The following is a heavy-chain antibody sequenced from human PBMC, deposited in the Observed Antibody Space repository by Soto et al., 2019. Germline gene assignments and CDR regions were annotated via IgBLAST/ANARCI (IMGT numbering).Heavy chain of an antibody. J-gene: IGHJ4*02. Sequence: GGSLRLSCAASGFTFSSYGMHWVRQAPGKGLEWVAVISYDGSNKYYADSVKGRFTISRDNSKNTLYLQMNSLRAEDTAVYYCANEPSAGYNFWSGQFGYWGQGSLGSV. V-gene: IGHV3-30*18. CDR1: GFTFSSYG. D-gene: IGHD3-3*01. CDR2: ISYDGSNK. CDR3: ANEPSAGYNFWSGQFGY.